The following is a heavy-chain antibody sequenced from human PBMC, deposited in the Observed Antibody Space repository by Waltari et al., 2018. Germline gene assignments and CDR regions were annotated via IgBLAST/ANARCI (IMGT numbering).Heavy chain of an antibody. CDR2: IYTSGRT. CDR1: GGSISSGSYY. D-gene: IGHD3-3*01. CDR3: ARAFLSPYDY. V-gene: IGHV4-61*09. J-gene: IGHJ4*02. Sequence: QVQLQESGPGLVKPSQTLSLTCTVSGGSISSGSYYWSWIRQPAGKGLEWIGYIYTSGRTNPNPSLKSRVTISVDTSKNQFSLKLSSVTAADTAVYYCARAFLSPYDYWGQGTLVTVSS.